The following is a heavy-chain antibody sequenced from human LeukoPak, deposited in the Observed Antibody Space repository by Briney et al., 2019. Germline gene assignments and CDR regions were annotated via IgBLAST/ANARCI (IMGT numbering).Heavy chain of an antibody. CDR3: ARGGRQLVYYYYGMDV. J-gene: IGHJ6*02. V-gene: IGHV4-59*12. CDR2: IYYSGST. D-gene: IGHD6-13*01. CDR1: GGSISSYY. Sequence: SETLSLTCTVSGGSISSYYWSWIRQPPGKGLEWIGYIYYSGSTYYNPSLKSRVTISVDTSKNQFSLKLSSVTAADTAVYYCARGGRQLVYYYYGMDVWGQGTTVTVSS.